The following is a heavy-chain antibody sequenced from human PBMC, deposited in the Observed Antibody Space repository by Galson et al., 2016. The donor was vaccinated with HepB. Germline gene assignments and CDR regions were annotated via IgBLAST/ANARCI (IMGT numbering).Heavy chain of an antibody. J-gene: IGHJ4*02. V-gene: IGHV4-59*08. D-gene: IGHD4-11*01. Sequence: SETLSLTCTVSGGSISDYYWSWIRQPPGKGLEWIGYIYYSGSTNYNPSLESRVTISVDTSKNQFSLNLTSVTAADTAVYYCVRQDYIHYFDSWGQGALVTVSS. CDR1: GGSISDYY. CDR2: IYYSGST. CDR3: VRQDYIHYFDS.